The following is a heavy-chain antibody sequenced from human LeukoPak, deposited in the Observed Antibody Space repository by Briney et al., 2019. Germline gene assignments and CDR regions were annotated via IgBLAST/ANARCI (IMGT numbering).Heavy chain of an antibody. CDR1: GGSISSSNW. D-gene: IGHD2-8*01. J-gene: IGHJ5*02. CDR3: ARLMSSRNWFDP. Sequence: SGTLSLTCAVSGGSISSSNWWSWVRQPPGKGLEWIGEIYRSGSTNYNPSLKGRVTISVDTSKNQFSLKLSSVTAADTAVYYCARLMSSRNWFDPWGQGTLVTVSS. V-gene: IGHV4-4*02. CDR2: IYRSGST.